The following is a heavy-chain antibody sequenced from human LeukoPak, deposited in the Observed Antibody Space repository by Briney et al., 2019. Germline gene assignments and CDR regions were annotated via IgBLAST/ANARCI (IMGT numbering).Heavy chain of an antibody. CDR1: GFTFSSYE. J-gene: IGHJ4*02. CDR3: ARDCSGGSCYGSY. V-gene: IGHV3-48*03. D-gene: IGHD2-15*01. CDR2: ISSSGSTI. Sequence: GGSLRLSCAASGFTFSSYEMNWVRQAPGKGLEWVSYISSSGSTIYYADSVKGRFTVSRDNSKNTLYLQMNSLRAEDTAVYYCARDCSGGSCYGSYWGQGTLVTVSS.